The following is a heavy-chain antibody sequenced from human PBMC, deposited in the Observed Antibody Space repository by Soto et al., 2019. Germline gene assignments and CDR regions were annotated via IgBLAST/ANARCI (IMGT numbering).Heavy chain of an antibody. CDR1: GSSLSTSGKC. V-gene: IGHV2-70*11. CDR3: ARVRITMVRGVIKPSYYYYMDV. Sequence: SGPTLVNPTQTLTLTCTFSGSSLSTSGKCVSWIRQPPGKALEWLARIDWDDDKYYSTSLKTRLTISKDTSKNQVVLTMTNMDPVDTATYYCARVRITMVRGVIKPSYYYYMDVWGKGTTVTVSS. J-gene: IGHJ6*03. CDR2: IDWDDDK. D-gene: IGHD3-10*01.